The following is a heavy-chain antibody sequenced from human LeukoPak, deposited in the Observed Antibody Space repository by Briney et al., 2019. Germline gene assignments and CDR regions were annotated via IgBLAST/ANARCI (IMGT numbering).Heavy chain of an antibody. CDR1: GFTFSNAW. D-gene: IGHD3-22*01. Sequence: GGSLRLSCAASGFTFSNAWMSWVRQAPGKGLEWVGRIKSKTDGGTTDYAAPVKGRFTISRDDSKNTLYLQMNSLKTEDTAVYYCTTDSPARETYYYDSSGYWGQGTLVTVSS. V-gene: IGHV3-15*01. J-gene: IGHJ4*02. CDR2: IKSKTDGGTT. CDR3: TTDSPARETYYYDSSGY.